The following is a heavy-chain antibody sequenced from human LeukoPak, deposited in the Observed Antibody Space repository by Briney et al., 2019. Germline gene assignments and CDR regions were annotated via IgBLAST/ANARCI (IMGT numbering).Heavy chain of an antibody. J-gene: IGHJ3*02. CDR3: AGRRRDGYKHEAFDI. CDR2: IRYDGSNQ. D-gene: IGHD5-24*01. CDR1: GFSFSNYG. Sequence: GGSLRLSCAASGFSFSNYGIHWVRQAPGKGLEWVAFIRYDGSNQYYADSVKGRLTISRDNPKNTVYVQMNSLRPEDTAVYYCAGRRRDGYKHEAFDIWGQGTTIIVSS. V-gene: IGHV3-30*02.